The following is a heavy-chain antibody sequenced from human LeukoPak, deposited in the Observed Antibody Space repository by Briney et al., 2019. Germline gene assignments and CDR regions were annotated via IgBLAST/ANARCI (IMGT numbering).Heavy chain of an antibody. Sequence: SVKVSCKASGGTFSTYAVGWVRQAPGQGLEWMGRIVPIVGTTDYAQKFQGRVTLTADKATSTAYMELTSLRSEDTAVYYCARFGYDALDLWGQGTMVTVSS. V-gene: IGHV1-69*04. CDR2: IVPIVGTT. D-gene: IGHD2-15*01. J-gene: IGHJ3*01. CDR1: GGTFSTYA. CDR3: ARFGYDALDL.